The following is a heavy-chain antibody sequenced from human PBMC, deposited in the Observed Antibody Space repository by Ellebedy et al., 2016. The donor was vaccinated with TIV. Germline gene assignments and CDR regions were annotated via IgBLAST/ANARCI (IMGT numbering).Heavy chain of an antibody. CDR1: GFTFNNDA. J-gene: IGHJ4*02. D-gene: IGHD6-19*01. Sequence: GGSLRLSCAASGFTFNNDAMTWVRQSPGKGLEWVSTISGGNDGTFYADSVKGRFTISRDNSKNTGFLQMSNLGAEDTALYYCLKGGWGFVLDFWGQGTLVTVSS. CDR2: ISGGNDGT. CDR3: LKGGWGFVLDF. V-gene: IGHV3-23*01.